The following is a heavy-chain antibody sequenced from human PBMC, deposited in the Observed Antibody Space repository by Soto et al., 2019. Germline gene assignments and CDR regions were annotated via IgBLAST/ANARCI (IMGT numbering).Heavy chain of an antibody. J-gene: IGHJ4*02. CDR3: ARGLWYYYDSSGYSFDY. CDR2: IIPIFGTA. Sequence: VKVSCKASGGTFSSYAISWVRQAPGQGLEWMGGIIPIFGTANYAQRFQGRVTITADESTSTAYMEQSSLRSEDTAVYYCARGLWYYYDSSGYSFDYWGQGTLVTVSS. V-gene: IGHV1-69*13. D-gene: IGHD3-22*01. CDR1: GGTFSSYA.